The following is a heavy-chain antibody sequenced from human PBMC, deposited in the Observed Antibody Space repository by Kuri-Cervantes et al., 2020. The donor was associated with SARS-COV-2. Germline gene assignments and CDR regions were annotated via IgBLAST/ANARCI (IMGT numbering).Heavy chain of an antibody. CDR3: ARDTARWFGELLFDY. J-gene: IGHJ4*02. CDR2: IRFDDTDK. Sequence: GESLKISCAASGFTFSSYWMTWVRQAPGKGLEWVAFIRFDDTDKYYADSVKGRFTISRDNSKNTLYLQMNSLRAEDTAVYYCARDTARWFGELLFDYWGQGTLVTVSS. V-gene: IGHV3-30*02. D-gene: IGHD3-10*01. CDR1: GFTFSSYW.